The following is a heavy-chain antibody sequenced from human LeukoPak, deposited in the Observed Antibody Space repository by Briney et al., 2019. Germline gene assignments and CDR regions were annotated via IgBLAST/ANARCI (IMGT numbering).Heavy chain of an antibody. CDR3: AREIYCVGTSCLPPYYYMDV. V-gene: IGHV4-61*02. Sequence: PSETLSLTCTVSGGSISSGSYYWSWIRQPAGKGLEWIGRIYTSGSTNYNPSLKSRVTISVDTSKNQFSLKLSSVTAADTAVYYCAREIYCVGTSCLPPYYYMDVWGKGTTVTISS. CDR1: GGSISSGSYY. D-gene: IGHD2-2*01. CDR2: IYTSGST. J-gene: IGHJ6*03.